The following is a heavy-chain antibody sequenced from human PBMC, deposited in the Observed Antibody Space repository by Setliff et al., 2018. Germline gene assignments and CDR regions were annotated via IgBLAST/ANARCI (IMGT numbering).Heavy chain of an antibody. CDR1: GGSISSSSYY. CDR2: IYHSGST. J-gene: IGHJ4*02. D-gene: IGHD4-4*01. CDR3: ASYRQDVNY. V-gene: IGHV4-39*07. Sequence: SETLSLTCTVSGGSISSSSYYWGWTRQPPGKGLEWIGSIYHSGSTYYNPSLKSRVTISVDTSKNQFSLKLSSVTAADTAVYYCASYRQDVNYWGQGTLVTVSS.